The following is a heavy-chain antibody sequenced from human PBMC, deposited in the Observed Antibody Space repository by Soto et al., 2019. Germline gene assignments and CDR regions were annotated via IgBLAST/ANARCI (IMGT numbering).Heavy chain of an antibody. J-gene: IGHJ6*02. CDR1: GFTVSSNY. V-gene: IGHV3-53*01. D-gene: IGHD3-3*01. Sequence: GGSLRLSCPASGFTVSSNYMSWVRQAPRKGLEWVSVIYSGGSTYYADSVKGRFTISRDHSKNTLYRQMNSLRAEDTAVYYCARNRYYDFWSGDYKVPYYYGMDVWGQGPTFTVSS. CDR2: IYSGGST. CDR3: ARNRYYDFWSGDYKVPYYYGMDV.